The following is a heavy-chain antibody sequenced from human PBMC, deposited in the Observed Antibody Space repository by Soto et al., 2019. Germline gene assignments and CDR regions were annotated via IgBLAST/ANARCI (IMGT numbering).Heavy chain of an antibody. CDR2: ISYDGSNK. J-gene: IGHJ6*02. Sequence: GGSLRLSCAASGFTFSSYGMHWVRQAPGKGLEWVAVISYDGSNKYYADSVKGRFTISRDNSKNTLYLQMNSLRAEDTAVYYCAKTYYYGSGSYAYYYYYGMDVWGQGTTVTVSS. V-gene: IGHV3-30*18. D-gene: IGHD3-10*01. CDR1: GFTFSSYG. CDR3: AKTYYYGSGSYAYYYYYGMDV.